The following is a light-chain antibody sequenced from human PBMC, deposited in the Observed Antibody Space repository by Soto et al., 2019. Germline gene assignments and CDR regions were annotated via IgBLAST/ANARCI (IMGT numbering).Light chain of an antibody. V-gene: IGKV3-20*01. CDR2: GAS. CDR1: QSVSSSY. Sequence: EIVLTQSPGTLSLSPGERATLSCRASQSVSSSYLAWYQQKPGQAPRLLIYGASSRATGIPDRFSGSGSGTDFTLTISRLEPEDFAVYYCKQYGNSPITFGQGTRLEIK. J-gene: IGKJ5*01. CDR3: KQYGNSPIT.